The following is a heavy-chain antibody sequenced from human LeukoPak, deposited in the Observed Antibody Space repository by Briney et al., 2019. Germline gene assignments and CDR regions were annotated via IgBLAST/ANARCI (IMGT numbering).Heavy chain of an antibody. CDR1: GYTFTGYY. D-gene: IGHD5-18*01. Sequence: ASVKVSCKASGYTFTGYYMHWVRQAPGQGVEWMGWINPNSGGTNYAQKFQGRVTMTRDTSISTAYMELSRLRSDDTAVYYCARVDTAMVTPDYWGQGTLVTVSS. CDR2: INPNSGGT. J-gene: IGHJ4*02. CDR3: ARVDTAMVTPDY. V-gene: IGHV1-2*02.